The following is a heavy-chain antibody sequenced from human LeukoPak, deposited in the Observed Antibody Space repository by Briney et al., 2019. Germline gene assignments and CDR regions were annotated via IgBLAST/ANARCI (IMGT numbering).Heavy chain of an antibody. J-gene: IGHJ5*02. CDR2: IYYSEST. CDR1: GGSISSSSYY. Sequence: SETLSLTCTVSGGSISSSSYYWGWIRQPPGKGLEWIGSIYYSESTYYNPSLKSRVTISVDTSKNQFSLKLSSVTAADTAVYYCARVHYDSSGYDGDWFDPWGQGTLVTVSS. D-gene: IGHD3-22*01. V-gene: IGHV4-39*07. CDR3: ARVHYDSSGYDGDWFDP.